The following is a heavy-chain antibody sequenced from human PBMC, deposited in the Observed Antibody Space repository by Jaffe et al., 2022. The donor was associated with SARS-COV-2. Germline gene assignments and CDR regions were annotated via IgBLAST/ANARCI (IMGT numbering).Heavy chain of an antibody. Sequence: EVQLVESGGGLVQPGGSLRLSCAASGFTFSSYSMNWVRQAPGKGLEWVSYISSSSSTIYYADSVKGRFTISRDNAKNSLYLQMNSLRDEDTAVYYCARDPVRVVAATPGAFDIWGQGTMVTVSS. V-gene: IGHV3-48*02. CDR2: ISSSSSTI. CDR1: GFTFSSYS. D-gene: IGHD2-15*01. J-gene: IGHJ3*02. CDR3: ARDPVRVVAATPGAFDI.